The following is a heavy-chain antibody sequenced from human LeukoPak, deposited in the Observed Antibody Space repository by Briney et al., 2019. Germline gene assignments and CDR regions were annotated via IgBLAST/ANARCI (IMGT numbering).Heavy chain of an antibody. V-gene: IGHV3-7*01. Sequence: PGGSLRLSCAASGFTFSSYWISWVRQAPGKGREWVANIKQDGSEKYYVDSVKGRFTISRDNAKNSLYLQMNSLRAEDTAVYYCARAVTDTTFGVVNYYDYYYGMDVWGQGTTVTVSS. CDR1: GFTFSSYW. CDR3: ARAVTDTTFGVVNYYDYYYGMDV. CDR2: IKQDGSEK. D-gene: IGHD3-3*01. J-gene: IGHJ6*02.